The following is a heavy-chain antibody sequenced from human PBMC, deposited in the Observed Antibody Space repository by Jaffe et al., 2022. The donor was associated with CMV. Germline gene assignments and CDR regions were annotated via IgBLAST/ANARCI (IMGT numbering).Heavy chain of an antibody. V-gene: IGHV6-1*01. J-gene: IGHJ3*01. CDR3: AREGKDAFDV. CDR1: GDSVSSISTA. Sequence: QVQLQQSGPGLVKSSQTLSLTCAISGDSVSSISTAWNWIRQSPWRGLEWLGRTYYRSKWYNDYAVSVKGRITINPDTSKNQVSLQLNSVTPEDTAVYYCAREGKDAFDVWGQGTMVTVSS. CDR2: TYYRSKWYN.